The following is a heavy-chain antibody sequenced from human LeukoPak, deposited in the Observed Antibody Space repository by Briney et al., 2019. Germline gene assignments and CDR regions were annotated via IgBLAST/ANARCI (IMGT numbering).Heavy chain of an antibody. D-gene: IGHD3-3*01. CDR1: GYSISSGYY. CDR2: TYHSGST. V-gene: IGHV4-38-2*02. J-gene: IGHJ5*02. CDR3: ARGGGSYYDFWSGKDPFDP. Sequence: SDTLSLTCTVSGYSISSGYYWGWIRQPPGKGLEWIGSTYHSGSTYYKPSLKSRVTISVDTSKNQFSLKLSSVTAADTAVYYCARGGGSYYDFWSGKDPFDPWGQGTLVTVSS.